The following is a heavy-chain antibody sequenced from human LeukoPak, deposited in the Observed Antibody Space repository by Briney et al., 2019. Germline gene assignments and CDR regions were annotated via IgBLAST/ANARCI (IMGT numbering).Heavy chain of an antibody. Sequence: PSETLSLTCTVSGGSISYYYWNWIRQPPGKGLEWIGYIYYTGNTNYNPSLKSRVTISVDTSKNQFSLKLSSVTAADTAVYYCARDRLQLQSWGQGTLVTVSS. CDR3: ARDRLQLQS. CDR2: IYYTGNT. D-gene: IGHD5-24*01. V-gene: IGHV4-59*01. CDR1: GGSISYYY. J-gene: IGHJ5*02.